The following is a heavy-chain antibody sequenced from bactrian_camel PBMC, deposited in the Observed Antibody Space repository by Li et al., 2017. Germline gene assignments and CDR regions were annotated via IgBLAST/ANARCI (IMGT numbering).Heavy chain of an antibody. J-gene: IGHJ4*01. CDR2: ISNAGSNT. CDR3: AKGELNTMTSSPHY. D-gene: IGHD4*01. V-gene: IGHV3S31*01. CDR1: GFTFSTYA. Sequence: DVQLVESGGGLVQPGGSLMLSCAASGFTFSTYAMSWVRQAPGKGPEWVSTISNAGSNTYYADSLKDRVTIYRDDAKNTLYGQLSGLKTEDTAMYYCAKGELNTMTSSPHYWGQGTQVTVS.